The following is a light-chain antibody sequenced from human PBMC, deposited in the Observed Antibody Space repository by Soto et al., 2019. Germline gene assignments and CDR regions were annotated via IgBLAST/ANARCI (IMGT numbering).Light chain of an antibody. J-gene: IGLJ1*01. V-gene: IGLV2-14*01. CDR3: ASYRSNSDLGL. CDR2: EVS. Sequence: QSALTQPASVSGSPGQSITISCTGTTSDVGGYDYVSWYQHHAGKGPKLLLFEVSSRPSGVSTRFSGSKSGNTASLTISGLQPEDEADYYCASYRSNSDLGLFGTGTKVTAL. CDR1: TSDVGGYDY.